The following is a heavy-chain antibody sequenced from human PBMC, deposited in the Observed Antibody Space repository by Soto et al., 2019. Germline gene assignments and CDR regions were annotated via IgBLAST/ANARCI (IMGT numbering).Heavy chain of an antibody. CDR3: ARTDVKEQWLDLGRDPMDV. Sequence: ASVKVSCKTSGYTFTNFGLSWVRQAPGQGLEWMGRIIPILGIANYAQKFQGRVTITADKSTSTAYMELSSLRSEDTAVYYCARTDVKEQWLDLGRDPMDVWGQGTTVTVSS. D-gene: IGHD6-19*01. J-gene: IGHJ6*02. CDR2: IIPILGIA. V-gene: IGHV1-69*04. CDR1: GYTFTNFG.